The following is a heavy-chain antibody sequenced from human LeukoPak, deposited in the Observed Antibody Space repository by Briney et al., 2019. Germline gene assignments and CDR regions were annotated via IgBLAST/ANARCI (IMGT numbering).Heavy chain of an antibody. J-gene: IGHJ4*02. D-gene: IGHD3-10*01. CDR1: GYTFTGFY. CDR2: IIPIFGTA. CDR3: ARGNYTDSFDY. Sequence: SVKVSCKPSGYTFTGFYIHWVRQAPAQGLAWMGWIIPIFGTANYAQKFQGRVTITADESTSTAYMELSSLRSEDTAVYYCARGNYTDSFDYWGQGTLVTVSS. V-gene: IGHV1-69*13.